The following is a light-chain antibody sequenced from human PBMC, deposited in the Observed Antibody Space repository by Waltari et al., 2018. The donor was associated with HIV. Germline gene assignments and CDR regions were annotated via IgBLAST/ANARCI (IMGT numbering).Light chain of an antibody. CDR2: EVS. CDR1: SSAVGGYNS. CDR3: SSYTSSSTPYV. V-gene: IGLV2-14*01. J-gene: IGLJ1*01. Sequence: QSALTQPASVSGSPGPSITISCPRTSSAVGGYNSLPWYQQHPGKAPKLMIYEVSNRPSGVSNRFSGSKSGNTASLTISGLQAEDEADYYCSSYTSSSTPYVFGTGTKVTVL.